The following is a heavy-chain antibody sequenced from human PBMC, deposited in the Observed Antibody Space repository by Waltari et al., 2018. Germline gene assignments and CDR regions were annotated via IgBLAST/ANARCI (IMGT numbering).Heavy chain of an antibody. V-gene: IGHV1-8*02. Sequence: QVQLVQSGAEVKKPWASVKVSCKASGYTFTSYDINWVRQATGQGLEWMGCMNPNSGNTGYAKKCQGRVTMTRNNSISTAYMELSSLRSEDTAVYYCARGLAAIFGVVVHWGQGTLVTVSS. CDR1: GYTFTSYD. D-gene: IGHD3-3*01. CDR2: MNPNSGNT. CDR3: ARGLAAIFGVVVH. J-gene: IGHJ4*02.